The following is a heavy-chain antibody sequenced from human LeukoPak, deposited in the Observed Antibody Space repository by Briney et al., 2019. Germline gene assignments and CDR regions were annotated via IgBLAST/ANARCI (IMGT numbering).Heavy chain of an antibody. Sequence: EASVKVSCKASGGTFSSYAISWARQAPGQGLEWMGRTIPIFGTANYAQKFQGRVTITTDESTSTAYMELSSLRSEDTAVYYCARGSVDTAMAYYFDYWGQGTLVTVSS. CDR2: TIPIFGTA. V-gene: IGHV1-69*05. CDR3: ARGSVDTAMAYYFDY. D-gene: IGHD5-18*01. J-gene: IGHJ4*02. CDR1: GGTFSSYA.